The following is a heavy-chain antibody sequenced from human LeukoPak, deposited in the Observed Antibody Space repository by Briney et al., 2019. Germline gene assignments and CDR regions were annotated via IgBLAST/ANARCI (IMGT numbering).Heavy chain of an antibody. Sequence: ASVKVSCKASGYTFTGYYMHWVRQAPGQGLEWMGWINPNSGGTNYAQKFQGRVTMTRDTSISTAYMELSRLRSDDTAVYYCARDRGVGPRMNSGGSPLTYGMDVWGQGTTVTVSS. D-gene: IGHD2-15*01. CDR2: INPNSGGT. V-gene: IGHV1-2*02. J-gene: IGHJ6*02. CDR1: GYTFTGYY. CDR3: ARDRGVGPRMNSGGSPLTYGMDV.